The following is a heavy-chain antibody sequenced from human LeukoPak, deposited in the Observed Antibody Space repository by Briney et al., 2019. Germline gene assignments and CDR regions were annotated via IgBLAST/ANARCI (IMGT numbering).Heavy chain of an antibody. Sequence: PSETLCLTCAVSGDSINSSSYYWGCIRQPPGKGLEWFMSIYDSGITYYNPSIKSRATISVDTSKNQFSLMLISRAAANTAFYYCARDYPPVDYCGWKQGWFDPWGQGTLVTVSS. CDR3: ARDYPPVDYCGWKQGWFDP. J-gene: IGHJ5*02. D-gene: IGHD6-19*01. V-gene: IGHV4-39*02. CDR2: IYDSGIT. CDR1: GDSINSSSYY.